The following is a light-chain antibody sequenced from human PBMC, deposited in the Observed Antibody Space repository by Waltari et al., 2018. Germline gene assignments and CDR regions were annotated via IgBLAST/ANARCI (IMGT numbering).Light chain of an antibody. Sequence: DIVMTQSPDSLAVSLGERATINCRSSRTVFFSSNNKDFLSWYQQRPGQPPKLLIYWASTRESGVPDRFSGSGSGTNFTRTINGLQAEDVAVYYCQQFYITPQTFGQGTRVEIK. V-gene: IGKV4-1*01. CDR3: QQFYITPQT. CDR1: RTVFFSSNNKDF. J-gene: IGKJ2*01. CDR2: WAS.